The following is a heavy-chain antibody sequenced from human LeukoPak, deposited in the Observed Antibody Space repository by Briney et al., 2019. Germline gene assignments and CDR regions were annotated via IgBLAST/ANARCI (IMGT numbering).Heavy chain of an antibody. Sequence: GGSLRLSCAASGFTFNNYDMHWVRQATGKGLEWVSAIGTAGDTYYPGSVKGRFTISRENAKNSFYLQMNSVSAEDTVVYYCARELRYGGNPGTGDYGMDVWGQGATVTVSS. CDR1: GFTFNNYD. J-gene: IGHJ6*02. CDR3: ARELRYGGNPGTGDYGMDV. V-gene: IGHV3-13*01. CDR2: IGTAGDT. D-gene: IGHD4-23*01.